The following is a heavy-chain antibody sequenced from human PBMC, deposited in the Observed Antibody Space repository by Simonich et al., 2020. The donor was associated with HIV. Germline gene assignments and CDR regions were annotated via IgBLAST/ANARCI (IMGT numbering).Heavy chain of an antibody. J-gene: IGHJ1*01. D-gene: IGHD6-13*01. CDR3: ARLTAGGLGEYFQH. V-gene: IGHV4-34*01. CDR1: GGSFSGYY. CDR2: NNHSGSP. Sequence: QVQLQQWGAGLLKPSETLSLTCAVYGGSFSGYYWSWIRQPPGKGLEWIGENNHSGSPNYNPSLKSRVTISVDTSKNQFSLKLSSVTAADTAVYYCARLTAGGLGEYFQHWGQGTLVTVSS.